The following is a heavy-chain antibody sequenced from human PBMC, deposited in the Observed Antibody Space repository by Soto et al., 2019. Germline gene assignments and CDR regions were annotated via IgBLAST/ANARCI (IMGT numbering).Heavy chain of an antibody. CDR3: GKGGAAYYDFWSGFYGGSDYYYYMDV. D-gene: IGHD3-3*01. CDR1: GFTFSSYA. V-gene: IGHV3-23*01. CDR2: ISGSGGST. J-gene: IGHJ6*03. Sequence: PGGSLRLSCAASGFTFSSYAMSWVRQAPWKGLEWVSAISGSGGSTYYADSVKGRFTISRDNSKNTLYLQMNSLRAEDTAVYYCGKGGAAYYDFWSGFYGGSDYYYYMDVWAKGTTVTVSS.